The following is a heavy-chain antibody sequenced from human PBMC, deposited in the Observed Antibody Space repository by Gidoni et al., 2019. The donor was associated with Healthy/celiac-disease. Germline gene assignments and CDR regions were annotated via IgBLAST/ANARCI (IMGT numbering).Heavy chain of an antibody. CDR2: IQQSGST. D-gene: IGHD3-10*01. Sequence: QVQLQQWGAALLKPSETLSLTCAVYGGFFSGYYWSWIRPPPGKGLAWIGEIQQSGSTNYNPTHKSRVNIAVDTSKNQFSLKLSSVNAAETAVYYWARGPHYYDGSGSYYKVVYKFDYWGQGTLVTVSS. CDR1: GGFFSGYY. J-gene: IGHJ4*02. CDR3: ARGPHYYDGSGSYYKVVYKFDY. V-gene: IGHV4-34*01.